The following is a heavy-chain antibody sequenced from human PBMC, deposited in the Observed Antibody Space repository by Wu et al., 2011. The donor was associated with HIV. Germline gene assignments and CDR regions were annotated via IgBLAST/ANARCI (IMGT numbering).Heavy chain of an antibody. CDR2: IDLQGCT. V-gene: IGHV1-2*02. Sequence: SGTEAKKPGASVKGLLQGFWIHRSPATICTGCDGPLGQGLEWMGWIDLQGCTNYAQKFQGRVSMTRDTSISTAYMELSRLRSDDTAMYYCARETLTGERTFDIWGQGTMVTVSS. J-gene: IGHJ3*02. D-gene: IGHD7-27*01. CDR1: IHRSPAT. CDR3: ARETLTGERTFDI.